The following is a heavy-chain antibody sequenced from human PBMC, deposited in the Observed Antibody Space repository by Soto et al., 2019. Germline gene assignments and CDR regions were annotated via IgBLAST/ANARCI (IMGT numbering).Heavy chain of an antibody. CDR3: ARDRNYYGSGSPTPYDAFDI. CDR1: GYTFTSYG. Sequence: GASVKVSCKASGYTFTSYGISWVRQAPGQGLEWMGWISAYNGNTNYAQKLQGRVTMTTDTSTSTAYMELRSLRSDDTAVYYCARDRNYYGSGSPTPYDAFDIWGQGTMGTV. J-gene: IGHJ3*02. D-gene: IGHD3-10*01. CDR2: ISAYNGNT. V-gene: IGHV1-18*04.